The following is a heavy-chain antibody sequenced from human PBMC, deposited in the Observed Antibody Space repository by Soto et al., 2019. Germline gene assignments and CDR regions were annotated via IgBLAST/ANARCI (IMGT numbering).Heavy chain of an antibody. V-gene: IGHV3-23*01. D-gene: IGHD1-26*01. J-gene: IGHJ6*02. CDR3: AKVGPSYYYGMDV. CDR1: GLDFSSEV. CDR2: ISGSGRTI. Sequence: LRLSCAASGLDFSSEVMCWVRQAPGKGLEWVSSISGSGRTIYHADSMRGRFAISRDNSKNSLYLQLNNLRVDDTAVYYCAKVGPSYYYGMDVWGQGTTVTVSS.